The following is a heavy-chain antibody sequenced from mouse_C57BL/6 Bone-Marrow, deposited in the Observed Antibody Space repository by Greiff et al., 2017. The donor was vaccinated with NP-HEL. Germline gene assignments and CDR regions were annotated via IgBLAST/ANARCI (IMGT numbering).Heavy chain of an antibody. D-gene: IGHD2-3*01. CDR3: ARNFRRFDGYYFFYAMDY. CDR2: IWTGGGT. V-gene: IGHV2-9-1*01. J-gene: IGHJ4*01. Sequence: VKLMESGPGLVAPSQSLSITCTVSGFSLTSYAISWVRQPPGKGLEWLGVIWTGGGTNYNSALKSRLSISKDNSKSQVFLKMNSLQTDDTARYYCARNFRRFDGYYFFYAMDYWGQGTSVTVSS. CDR1: GFSLTSYA.